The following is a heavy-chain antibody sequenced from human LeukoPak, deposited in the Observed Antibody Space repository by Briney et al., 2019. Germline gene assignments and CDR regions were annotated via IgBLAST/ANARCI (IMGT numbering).Heavy chain of an antibody. V-gene: IGHV3-21*04. Sequence: GGSLSLSCAASGFTFSSNSMNWDRQAPGKGLEGVSSTSSSSSYISYADSVKGRFTISRDNAKNSLYLQMNSLRAEDTAVYYCAREYSSSSGRCFGSWGQGTLVTAAS. CDR1: GFTFSSNS. D-gene: IGHD6-6*01. CDR2: TSSSSSYI. CDR3: AREYSSSSGRCFGS. J-gene: IGHJ4*02.